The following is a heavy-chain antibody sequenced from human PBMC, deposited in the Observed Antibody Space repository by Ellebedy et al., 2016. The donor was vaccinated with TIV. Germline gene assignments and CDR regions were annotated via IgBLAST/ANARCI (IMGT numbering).Heavy chain of an antibody. CDR1: GFPLSSYA. J-gene: IGHJ4*02. D-gene: IGHD3-10*01. Sequence: GESLKISCAASGFPLSSYAMHWVRQAPGKGLEWVASIAYDGSKEYYAESVKGRFAISRDSSKNTLYLQMNSLRPEDTALYSCARGRGVLLWSDFDFWGQGSLVTVSS. CDR3: ARGRGVLLWSDFDF. V-gene: IGHV3-30*09. CDR2: IAYDGSKE.